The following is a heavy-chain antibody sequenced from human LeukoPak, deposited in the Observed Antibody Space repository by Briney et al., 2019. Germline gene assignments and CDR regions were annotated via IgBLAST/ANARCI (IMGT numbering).Heavy chain of an antibody. V-gene: IGHV5-51*01. CDR2: IYPGDSDT. CDR3: ARSSGSWVDAFDI. Sequence: GGSLKISCKGSGYSFTSYWIGWVRQMPGKGLEWMGIIYPGDSDTRYSPSFQGQVTISADKSISTAYLQWSSLKASDTAMYYCARSSGSWVDAFDIWGQGTMVTVSS. CDR1: GYSFTSYW. J-gene: IGHJ3*02. D-gene: IGHD6-13*01.